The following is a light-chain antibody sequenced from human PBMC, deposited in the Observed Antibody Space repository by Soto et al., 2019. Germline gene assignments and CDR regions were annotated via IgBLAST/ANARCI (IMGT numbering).Light chain of an antibody. V-gene: IGKV3D-15*01. CDR1: QSVKNH. CDR3: QEYNAWPPGT. J-gene: IGKJ1*01. CDR2: DAS. Sequence: EIVMTQSPATLSVSSGEGITLSCRASQSVKNHLAWYQHKPGQSPRLLIYDASTRATGLPARFSAGGSGTEFTLVISSLQSEDAAVYYCQEYNAWPPGTFGQGTKVEIK.